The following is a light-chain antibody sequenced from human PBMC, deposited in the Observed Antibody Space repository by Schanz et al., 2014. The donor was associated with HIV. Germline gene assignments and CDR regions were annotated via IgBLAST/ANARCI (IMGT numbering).Light chain of an antibody. CDR1: QSVGSY. V-gene: IGKV3-15*01. J-gene: IGKJ1*01. CDR2: GAS. Sequence: EIVMTQSPATLSVSPGERATLSCRASQSVGSYLAWYQQKPGQAPRLLIYGASTRATGVPARFSGSGSGTDFTLTISNLQSEDFALYYCQHYNNWPPWTFGQGTKVEIK. CDR3: QHYNNWPPWT.